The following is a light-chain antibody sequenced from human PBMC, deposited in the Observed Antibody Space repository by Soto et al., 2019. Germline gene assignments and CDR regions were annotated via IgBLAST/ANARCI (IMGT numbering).Light chain of an antibody. J-gene: IGLJ2*01. CDR1: SSNIGTNT. V-gene: IGLV1-44*01. Sequence: QAVVTQPPSASGTPGQRVTISCSGSSSNIGTNTVNWYQQLPGTAPKLLIYSNYQRPSGVPDRFSGSKSGTSASLAISGLQSEDEADFYCATWDDSLNGPVFGGGTKLTVL. CDR3: ATWDDSLNGPV. CDR2: SNY.